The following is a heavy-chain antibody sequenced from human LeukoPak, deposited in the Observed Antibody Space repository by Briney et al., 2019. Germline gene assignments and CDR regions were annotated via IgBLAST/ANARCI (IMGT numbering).Heavy chain of an antibody. CDR3: AKDQRPNYYGSGSYCGTDY. Sequence: TGGSLRLSCAASGFTFSSYAMSWVRQAPGKGLEWVSAISGSGGSTYYADSVKGRFTISRDNSKNTLYLQMNSLRAEDTAAYYCAKDQRPNYYGSGSYCGTDYWGQGTLVTVSS. D-gene: IGHD3-10*01. CDR2: ISGSGGST. J-gene: IGHJ4*02. V-gene: IGHV3-23*01. CDR1: GFTFSSYA.